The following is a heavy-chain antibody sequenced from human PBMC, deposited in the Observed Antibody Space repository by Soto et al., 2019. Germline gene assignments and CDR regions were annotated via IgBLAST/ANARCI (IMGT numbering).Heavy chain of an antibody. CDR1: GFTFGDYA. D-gene: IGHD6-13*01. J-gene: IGHJ4*02. CDR3: TRSHSSSWYGLCVY. CDR2: IRSKAYGGTT. Sequence: GGSLRLSCTASGFTFGDYAMSWFRQAPGKGLEWVGFIRSKAYGGTTEYAASVKGRFTISRDDSKSIAYLQMNSLKTEDTAVYYCTRSHSSSWYGLCVYWGQGTLVTVSS. V-gene: IGHV3-49*03.